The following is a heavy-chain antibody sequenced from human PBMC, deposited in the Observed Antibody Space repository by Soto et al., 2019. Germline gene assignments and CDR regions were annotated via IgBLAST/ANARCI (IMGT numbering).Heavy chain of an antibody. D-gene: IGHD3-3*01. CDR2: IFSNDEK. Sequence: QVTLKESGPVLVKPTETLTLTCTVSGFSLSNARMGVSWIRQPPGKALEWLAHIFSNDEKSYSTSLKSRLTISKDTSKSPVVLTMTNMDPVDTATYYCARGYYDFWSGYPMGGMDVWGQGTTVTVSS. V-gene: IGHV2-26*01. J-gene: IGHJ6*02. CDR3: ARGYYDFWSGYPMGGMDV. CDR1: GFSLSNARMG.